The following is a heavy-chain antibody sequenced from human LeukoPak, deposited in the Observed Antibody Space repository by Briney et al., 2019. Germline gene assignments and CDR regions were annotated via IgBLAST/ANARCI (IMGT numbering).Heavy chain of an antibody. CDR3: ARKSSSLGYCSSTSCYLTDNWFDP. CDR1: GGTFGSYA. Sequence: SVKVSCKASGGTFGSYAISWVRQAPGQGLEWMGRIIPILGIANYAQKFQGRVTITADKSTSTAYMELSSLRSEDTAVYYCARKSSSLGYCSSTSCYLTDNWFDPWGQGTLVTVSS. V-gene: IGHV1-69*04. CDR2: IIPILGIA. J-gene: IGHJ5*02. D-gene: IGHD2-2*01.